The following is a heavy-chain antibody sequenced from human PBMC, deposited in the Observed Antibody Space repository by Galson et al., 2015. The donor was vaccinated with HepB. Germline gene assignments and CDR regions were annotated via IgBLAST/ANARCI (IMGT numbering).Heavy chain of an antibody. V-gene: IGHV3-11*01. CDR3: AREHYDDYYFDY. J-gene: IGHJ4*02. D-gene: IGHD4-17*01. CDR2: ISGSGNTL. CDR1: GFTFSDYS. Sequence: SLRLSCAASGFTFSDYSMTWIRQAPGMGLEWVSYISGSGNTLYHADSVKGRFTISRDNTKNSLYLQMNSLRAEDTAVYYCAREHYDDYYFDYWGQGTLSPSPQ.